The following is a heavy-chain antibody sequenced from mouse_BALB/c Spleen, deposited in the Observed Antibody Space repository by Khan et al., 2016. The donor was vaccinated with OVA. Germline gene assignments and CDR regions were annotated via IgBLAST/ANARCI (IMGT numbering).Heavy chain of an antibody. Sequence: QVHVKQSGAELVRPGSSVKLSCKTSGYIFTSYWIHWVKQRSGQGLEWIARIYPGTDNTYYNEKLKDKATLTADKSSSTAYLQLSSLKSEDSAVYFCAREEALYYFDYWGQGTTLTVSS. V-gene: IGHV1-76*01. CDR2: IYPGTDNT. CDR1: GYIFTSYW. D-gene: IGHD1-1*01. CDR3: AREEALYYFDY. J-gene: IGHJ2*01.